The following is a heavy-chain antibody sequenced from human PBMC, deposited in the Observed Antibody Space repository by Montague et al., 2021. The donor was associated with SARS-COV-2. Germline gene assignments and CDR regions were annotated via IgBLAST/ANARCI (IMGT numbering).Heavy chain of an antibody. CDR1: GASISSGTYY. J-gene: IGHJ4*02. Sequence: TLSLTCTVSGASISSGTYYWSWIRQPAGKGLEWIGRIYTSGGTNYNPSLRSRVTMSVDPSKNQVSLTMSSVTAADTAVYYCARVGGNDYCYFDYWGQGSLVTVSS. CDR2: IYTSGGT. V-gene: IGHV4-61*02. D-gene: IGHD1-26*01. CDR3: ARVGGNDYCYFDY.